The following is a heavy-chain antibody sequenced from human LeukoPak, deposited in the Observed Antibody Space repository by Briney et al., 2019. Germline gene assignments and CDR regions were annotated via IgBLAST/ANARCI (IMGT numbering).Heavy chain of an antibody. CDR3: AKRGIPTSAYYFDY. V-gene: IGHV3-23*01. J-gene: IGHJ4*02. CDR1: GFTFDSYA. CDR2: ISSPGSST. D-gene: IGHD2-2*01. Sequence: GGSLRLSCAASGFTFDSYAMTWVRQAPGTGLEWVSYISSPGSSTFYADSVRGRFTISRDNSKNTLYLQMNSLRAEDTAVYYCAKRGIPTSAYYFDYWGQGTLITVSS.